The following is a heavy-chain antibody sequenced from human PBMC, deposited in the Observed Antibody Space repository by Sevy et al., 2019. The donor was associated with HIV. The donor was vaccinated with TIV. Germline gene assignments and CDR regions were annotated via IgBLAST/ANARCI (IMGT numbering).Heavy chain of an antibody. CDR1: GGSISSGDYY. CDR3: ARGGYYDSSGYYYLDY. CDR2: IYYSGST. Sequence: SETLSLTCTVSGGSISSGDYYWSWIRQPPGKGLEWIGYIYYSGSTYYNPSLKSRVTISVDTSKNQFSLKLSSVTAADTAVYYCARGGYYDSSGYYYLDYWGQGTLVTVSS. D-gene: IGHD3-22*01. V-gene: IGHV4-30-4*01. J-gene: IGHJ4*02.